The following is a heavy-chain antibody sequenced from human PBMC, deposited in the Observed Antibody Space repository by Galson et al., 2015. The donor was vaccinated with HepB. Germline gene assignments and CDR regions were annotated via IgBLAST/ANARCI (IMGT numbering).Heavy chain of an antibody. V-gene: IGHV3-30*18. D-gene: IGHD3-10*01. J-gene: IGHJ4*02. Sequence: SLRLSCAASGFTFSSYGMHWVRQAPGKGLEWVAVISYDGSNKYYADSVKGRFTISRGNSKNTLYLQMNSLRAEDTAVYYCAKDPYYYGSGSYPGYWGQGTLVTVSS. CDR1: GFTFSSYG. CDR2: ISYDGSNK. CDR3: AKDPYYYGSGSYPGY.